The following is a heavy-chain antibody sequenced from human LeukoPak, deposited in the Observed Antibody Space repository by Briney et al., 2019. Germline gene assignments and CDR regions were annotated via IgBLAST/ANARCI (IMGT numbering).Heavy chain of an antibody. CDR2: INPNSGGT. CDR3: ASPLGDYGDYGHFDY. J-gene: IGHJ4*02. D-gene: IGHD4-17*01. V-gene: IGHV1-2*02. CDR1: GYTFTGYY. Sequence: GASVKVSCKASGYTFTGYYMHWVRQAPGQGLEWMGWINPNSGGTNYAQKFQGRVTMTGDTSISTAYMELSRLRSDDTAVYYCASPLGDYGDYGHFDYWGQGTLVTVSS.